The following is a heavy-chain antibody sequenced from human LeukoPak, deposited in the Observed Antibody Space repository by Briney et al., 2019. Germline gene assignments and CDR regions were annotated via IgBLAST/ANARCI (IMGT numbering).Heavy chain of an antibody. D-gene: IGHD5-12*01. V-gene: IGHV3-30*04. CDR3: ASGPGKYRLRY. CDR2: ISYDGSNK. J-gene: IGHJ4*02. CDR1: GFTFSSYA. Sequence: ERSLRLSCAASGFTFSSYAMHWVRQAPGKGLEWVAVISYDGSNKYYADSVKGRFTISRDNSKNTLYLQMNSLRAEDTAVYYCASGPGKYRLRYWGQGTLVTVSS.